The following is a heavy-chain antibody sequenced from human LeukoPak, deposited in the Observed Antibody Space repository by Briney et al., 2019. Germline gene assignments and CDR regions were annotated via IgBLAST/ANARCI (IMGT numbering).Heavy chain of an antibody. CDR3: ARSPPYYDFWSGYYRSNWFDP. D-gene: IGHD3-3*01. CDR1: GYTFTSYD. Sequence: ASVKVSCKASGYTFTSYDINWVRQATGQGLEWMGWMNPNSGNTGYAQKFQGRVTMTRNTSISTAYMELSSLRSEDTAVYYCARSPPYYDFWSGYYRSNWFDPWGQGTLVTVFS. V-gene: IGHV1-8*01. J-gene: IGHJ5*02. CDR2: MNPNSGNT.